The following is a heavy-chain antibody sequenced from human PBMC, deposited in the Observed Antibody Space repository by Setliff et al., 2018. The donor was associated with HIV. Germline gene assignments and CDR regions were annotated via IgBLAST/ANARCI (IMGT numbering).Heavy chain of an antibody. D-gene: IGHD1-26*01. Sequence: SETLSLTCSVSGASITSGIYYWAWIRQPAGKGLEFIGRVYFSGSTYYNPSLKSRVTISLDTSKNRFSLNLRSVTAADTAVYYCARGFGSLDPWGKGTLVTVSS. CDR3: ARGFGSLDP. J-gene: IGHJ5*02. CDR1: GASITSGIYY. V-gene: IGHV4-61*02. CDR2: VYFSGST.